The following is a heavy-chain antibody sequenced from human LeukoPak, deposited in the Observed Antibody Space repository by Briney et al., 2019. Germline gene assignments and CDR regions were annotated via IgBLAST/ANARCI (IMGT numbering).Heavy chain of an antibody. Sequence: SETLSLTCIVSGGSIRSYYWSWIRHPAGKELEWIGRIYSSGSTNFNPSLKSRVTMSVDTTKNQFSLTLTSVTAADTAMYFCASHEGISGSYSWGQGTLAIVSS. V-gene: IGHV4-4*07. CDR2: IYSSGST. D-gene: IGHD1-26*01. J-gene: IGHJ3*01. CDR1: GGSIRSYY. CDR3: ASHEGISGSYS.